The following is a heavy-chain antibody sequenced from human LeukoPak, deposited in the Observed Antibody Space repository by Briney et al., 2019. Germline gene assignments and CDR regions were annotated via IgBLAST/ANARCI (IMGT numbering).Heavy chain of an antibody. CDR3: AREDIITNAFDI. J-gene: IGHJ3*02. CDR1: GGSINSYY. Sequence: SETLSLTCTVSGGSINSYYWSWIRQPPGKGLEWIGYIYYSGSTYYNPSLKSRVTISVDTSKNQFSPKLSSVTAADTAVYYCAREDIITNAFDIWGKGTTVTISS. CDR2: IYYSGST. V-gene: IGHV4-59*12.